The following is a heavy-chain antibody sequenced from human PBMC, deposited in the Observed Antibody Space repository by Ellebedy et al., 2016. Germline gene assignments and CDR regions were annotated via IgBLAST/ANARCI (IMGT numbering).Heavy chain of an antibody. D-gene: IGHD6-13*01. V-gene: IGHV4-31*03. CDR3: ARQTAAGQNVGWFQH. CDR2: IYYSGST. CDR1: GGSISSGGYY. J-gene: IGHJ1*01. Sequence: SETLSLXXTVSGGSISSGGYYWSWIRQHPGKGLEWIGYIYYSGSTYYNPSLKSRVTISVDTTKNQFSLKLSSVTAADTAVYYCARQTAAGQNVGWFQHWGQGTLVTVSS.